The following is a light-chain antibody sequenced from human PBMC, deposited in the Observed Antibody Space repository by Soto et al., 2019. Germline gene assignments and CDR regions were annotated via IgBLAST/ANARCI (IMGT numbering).Light chain of an antibody. CDR3: QQSYGIPRT. V-gene: IGKV1-39*01. Sequence: DIQMTQSPSSLSASVGDRVTITCRASQSISTYFNWYQQKPGKAPKLLIYAASSLQSGVPSRFSGSGSGTDFTLTISSLQPEDFATYYCQQSYGIPRTFGQGTKVEIK. J-gene: IGKJ1*01. CDR2: AAS. CDR1: QSISTY.